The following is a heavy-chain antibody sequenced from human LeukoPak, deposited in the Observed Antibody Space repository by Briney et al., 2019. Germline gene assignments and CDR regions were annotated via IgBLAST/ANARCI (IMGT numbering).Heavy chain of an antibody. Sequence: GGSLRLSCAASGFTFSSYIMNWVRQAPGKGLEWVSSISSSSNTIYYADSVKGRFTISRDNAKNSLYLQMNNLRAEDTAVYYCARESTEVFDYWGQGTLVTVSS. V-gene: IGHV3-48*01. CDR1: GFTFSSYI. D-gene: IGHD4-11*01. CDR2: ISSSSNTI. CDR3: ARESTEVFDY. J-gene: IGHJ4*02.